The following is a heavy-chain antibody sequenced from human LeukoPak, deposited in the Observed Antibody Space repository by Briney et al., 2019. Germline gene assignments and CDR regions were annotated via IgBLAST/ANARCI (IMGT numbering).Heavy chain of an antibody. Sequence: SETLSLTCAVYGGSFSGYYWSWIRQPPGKGLEWIGEINHSGSTNYNPSLKSRVTISVDTSKNQFSLKLSSVTAADTAVYYCARSGSHPYDYGDYWGAYWGQGTLVTVSS. CDR3: ARSGSHPYDYGDYWGAY. CDR1: GGSFSGYY. V-gene: IGHV4-34*01. D-gene: IGHD4-17*01. J-gene: IGHJ4*02. CDR2: INHSGST.